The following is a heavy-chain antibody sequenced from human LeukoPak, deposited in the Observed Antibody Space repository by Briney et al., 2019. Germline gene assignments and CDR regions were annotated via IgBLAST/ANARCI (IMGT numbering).Heavy chain of an antibody. CDR1: GFTVRSNY. Sequence: PGGSLRLSCAASGFTVRSNYMSWVRQAPGKGLEWVSVVYSDDSTYYADSVKGRFTISRDNSKNTLYLQMNSLRAEDTAVYYCAKATAMAYFDYWGQGTLVTVSS. D-gene: IGHD5-18*01. V-gene: IGHV3-53*01. J-gene: IGHJ4*02. CDR2: VYSDDST. CDR3: AKATAMAYFDY.